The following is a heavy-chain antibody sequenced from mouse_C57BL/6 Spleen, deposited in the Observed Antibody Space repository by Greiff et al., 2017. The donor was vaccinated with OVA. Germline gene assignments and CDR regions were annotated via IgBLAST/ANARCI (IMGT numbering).Heavy chain of an antibody. Sequence: VQLQQPGAELVMPGASVKLSCKASGYTFTSYWMHWVKQRPGQGLEWIGEIDPSDSYTNYNQKFKGKSTLTVDKSSSTAYMQLSSLTSEDSAVYYCARNIYYYGSNLFDYWGQGTTLTVSS. CDR2: IDPSDSYT. CDR3: ARNIYYYGSNLFDY. D-gene: IGHD1-1*01. CDR1: GYTFTSYW. V-gene: IGHV1-69*01. J-gene: IGHJ2*01.